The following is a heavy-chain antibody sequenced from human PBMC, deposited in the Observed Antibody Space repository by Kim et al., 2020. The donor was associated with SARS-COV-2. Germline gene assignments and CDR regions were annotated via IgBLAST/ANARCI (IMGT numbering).Heavy chain of an antibody. Sequence: GESLKISCKGSGYSFTSYWISWVRQMPGKGLEWMGRIDPSDSYTNYSPSFQGHVTISADKSISTAYLQWSSLKASDTAMYYCARQFPSNYYYYGMDVWGQGTTVTVSS. CDR3: ARQFPSNYYYYGMDV. CDR1: GYSFTSYW. V-gene: IGHV5-10-1*01. J-gene: IGHJ6*02. CDR2: IDPSDSYT.